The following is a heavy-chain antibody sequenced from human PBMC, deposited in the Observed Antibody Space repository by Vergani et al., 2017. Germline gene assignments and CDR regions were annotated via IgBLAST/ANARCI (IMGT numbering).Heavy chain of an antibody. V-gene: IGHV3-7*01. CDR3: ARDXGVAASGTVGYFDY. Sequence: EVHLVESGGGLVQPGGSLRLSCAASGFTFSTYWMRWFRQAPGKGLEWVAEINQDGSEKQYVGSVKGRFTISRDNAKNSLYLQMNSLRVEDTAVYYCARDXGVAASGTVGYFDYWGQGTMVTVSS. CDR2: INQDGSEK. D-gene: IGHD6-13*01. J-gene: IGHJ4*02. CDR1: GFTFSTYW.